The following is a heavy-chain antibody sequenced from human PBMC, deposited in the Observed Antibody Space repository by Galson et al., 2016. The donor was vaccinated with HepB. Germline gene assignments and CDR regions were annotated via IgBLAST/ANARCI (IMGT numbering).Heavy chain of an antibody. CDR1: GFTFSNYA. J-gene: IGHJ4*02. CDR3: ARDEVGARYEVDY. D-gene: IGHD1-26*01. Sequence: SLRLSCAASGFTFSNYAMHWVRQAPGKGLDWVAVISYDGSKKYYADSVKGRFTISRDNSKNTLYLQMNSLRAAEAAVYYCARDEVGARYEVDYWGQGTLVTVSS. CDR2: ISYDGSKK. V-gene: IGHV3-30-3*01.